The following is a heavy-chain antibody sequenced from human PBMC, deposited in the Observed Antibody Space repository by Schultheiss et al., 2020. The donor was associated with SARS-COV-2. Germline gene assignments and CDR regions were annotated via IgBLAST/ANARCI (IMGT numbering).Heavy chain of an antibody. J-gene: IGHJ4*02. Sequence: GGPLRLSCAASGFTFSSYGMHWVRQAPGKGLEWVAVISYDGSNKYYADSVKGRFTISRDNSKNTLYLQMNSLRAEDTAVYYCATADVVPYYFEYWGQGTLVTVSS. V-gene: IGHV3-30*03. CDR1: GFTFSSYG. CDR2: ISYDGSNK. CDR3: ATADVVPYYFEY. D-gene: IGHD3-16*02.